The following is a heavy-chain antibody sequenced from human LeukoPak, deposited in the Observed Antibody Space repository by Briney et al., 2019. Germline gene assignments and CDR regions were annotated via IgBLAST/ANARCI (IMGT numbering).Heavy chain of an antibody. V-gene: IGHV4-59*08. CDR3: ARTGTGRYAFDI. J-gene: IGHJ3*02. Sequence: SETLSLTCTVSGGSMSGYYWSWIRQPPGKGLECTGYIYYSGSTDYNPSLKSRVTISVETSKNQFSLKLTSVTAADTSVYYCARTGTGRYAFDIWGQGTVVTVSS. D-gene: IGHD1-1*01. CDR2: IYYSGST. CDR1: GGSMSGYY.